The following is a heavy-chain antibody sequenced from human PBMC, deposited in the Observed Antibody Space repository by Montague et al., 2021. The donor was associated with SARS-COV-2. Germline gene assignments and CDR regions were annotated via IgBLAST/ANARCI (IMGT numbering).Heavy chain of an antibody. CDR1: RFTFSDYA. CDR2: ISYDGSNK. CDR3: ASDLSIYDSSAYYFQLDY. J-gene: IGHJ4*02. D-gene: IGHD3-22*01. V-gene: IGHV3-30*04. Sequence: SLRLSCAASRFTFSDYAMHWVRQAPGKGLEWVAVISYDGSNKYYADSVKGRFTISRDNSKNTLYLQMNSLRAEDTAVYYCASDLSIYDSSAYYFQLDYWGQGTLVTVSS.